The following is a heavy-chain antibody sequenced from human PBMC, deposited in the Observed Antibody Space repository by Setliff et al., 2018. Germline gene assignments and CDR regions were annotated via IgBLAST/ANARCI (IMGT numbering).Heavy chain of an antibody. Sequence: GGSLRLSCAASGFTFTSYAMNWVRQAPGKGLVWVSRINSDGSSTSYADSVKGRFTISRDNAKNTLYLQMNSLRAEDTAVYYCARDGGLLQFLEWSRSYMDVWGKGTTVTV. CDR1: GFTFTSYA. V-gene: IGHV3-74*01. J-gene: IGHJ6*03. D-gene: IGHD3-3*01. CDR3: ARDGGLLQFLEWSRSYMDV. CDR2: INSDGSST.